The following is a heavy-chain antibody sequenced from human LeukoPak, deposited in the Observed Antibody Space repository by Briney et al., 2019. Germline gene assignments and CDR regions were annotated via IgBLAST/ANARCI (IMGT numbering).Heavy chain of an antibody. D-gene: IGHD2-21*02. V-gene: IGHV3-23*01. CDR1: GFTFSSYA. CDR3: AKDIVVVTGNYYYGMDV. Sequence: GGSLILPCAASGFTFSSYAMSWVRQAPGKGLEWVSAISGSGGSTYYADSVKGRFTISRDNSKNTLYLQMNSLRAEDTAVYYCAKDIVVVTGNYYYGMDVWGQGTTVTVSS. CDR2: ISGSGGST. J-gene: IGHJ6*02.